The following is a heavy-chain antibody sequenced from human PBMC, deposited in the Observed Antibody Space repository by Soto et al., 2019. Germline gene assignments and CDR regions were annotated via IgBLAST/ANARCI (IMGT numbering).Heavy chain of an antibody. J-gene: IGHJ5*02. CDR2: IYYSGST. CDR1: GGSVSSGSYY. Sequence: QVQLQESGPGLVKPSETLSLTCTVSGGSVSSGSYYWSWIRQPPGKGLEWIGYIYYSGSTNYNPSLKSRFTISVDTSKNQFSLKLGCVTAADTAVYYCAREDYYDSSAWGQGTLFTVSS. CDR3: AREDYYDSSA. D-gene: IGHD3-22*01. V-gene: IGHV4-61*01.